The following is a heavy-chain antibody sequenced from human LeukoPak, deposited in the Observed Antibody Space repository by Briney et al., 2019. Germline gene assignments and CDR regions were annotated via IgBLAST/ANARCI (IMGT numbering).Heavy chain of an antibody. J-gene: IGHJ5*02. D-gene: IGHD7-27*01. Sequence: PGGSLRLSCVGSGFTFSVHWARQVPGKGLEWLTFIRHDGTDQHYADSVRGRFTISRDNSKNTVYLQMNSLRPEDTALYYCAKDGNWASVSWGQGTLVTVSS. CDR1: GFTFS. CDR2: IRHDGTDQ. CDR3: AKDGNWASVS. V-gene: IGHV3-30*02.